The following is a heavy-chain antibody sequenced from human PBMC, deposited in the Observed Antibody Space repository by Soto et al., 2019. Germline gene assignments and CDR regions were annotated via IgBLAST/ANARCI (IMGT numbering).Heavy chain of an antibody. D-gene: IGHD1-7*01. CDR1: GFTFSSYA. CDR2: ISGNGYDT. V-gene: IGHV3-23*01. CDR3: ASTPWNYGENRYFDY. J-gene: IGHJ4*02. Sequence: VQLLESGGGLVQPGGSLTLSCAASGFTFSSYAMSWVRQAPGKGLEWVSSISGNGYDTYDADSVKGRFTISRDYSKNTLFLQMNSLRVEDTAIYYCASTPWNYGENRYFDYWGQGTLVTVSS.